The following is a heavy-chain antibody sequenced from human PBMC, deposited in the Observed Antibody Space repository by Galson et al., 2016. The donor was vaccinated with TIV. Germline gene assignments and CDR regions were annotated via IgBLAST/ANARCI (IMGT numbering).Heavy chain of an antibody. V-gene: IGHV1-3*04. CDR3: ARGGYNYGPRRLFVVY. D-gene: IGHD5-18*01. CDR1: GYTFSTYA. Sequence: SVKVSCKASGYTFSTYAKHWVRQAPGQRLEWMGWINTDNGDAEFSQKFQGRVTITRDTSASTAYMELSSLTSEDTAVYFCARGGYNYGPRRLFVVYWGQGTLVTVSS. CDR2: INTDNGDA. J-gene: IGHJ4*02.